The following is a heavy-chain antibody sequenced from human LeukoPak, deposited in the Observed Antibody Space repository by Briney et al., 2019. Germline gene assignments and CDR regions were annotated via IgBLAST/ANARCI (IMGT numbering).Heavy chain of an antibody. Sequence: GGSLRLSCAASGFTFSSYAMSWVRQAPGKGLEWVSAISGSGGSTYYADSVKGRLTISRDNSKNTLYLQMNSLRAEDTAVYCCAKTTVVVAAQFGYWGQGTLVTVSS. CDR2: ISGSGGST. J-gene: IGHJ4*02. CDR3: AKTTVVVAAQFGY. CDR1: GFTFSSYA. D-gene: IGHD2-15*01. V-gene: IGHV3-23*01.